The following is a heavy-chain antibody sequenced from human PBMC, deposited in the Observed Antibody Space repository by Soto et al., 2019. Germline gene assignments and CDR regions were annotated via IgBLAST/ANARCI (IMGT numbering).Heavy chain of an antibody. D-gene: IGHD5-18*01. CDR3: TTDSIDSYPYFSYYGMDV. Sequence: PGGSLRLSCAASGFTFSNAWMSWVRQAPGKGLEWVGRIKSQIDGGTRDFAAPVKGRFSISRNDSIDTLYLQMNSLTTEDTAVYYCTTDSIDSYPYFSYYGMDVWGQGTTVTVSS. V-gene: IGHV3-15*01. CDR1: GFTFSNAW. J-gene: IGHJ6*02. CDR2: IKSQIDGGTR.